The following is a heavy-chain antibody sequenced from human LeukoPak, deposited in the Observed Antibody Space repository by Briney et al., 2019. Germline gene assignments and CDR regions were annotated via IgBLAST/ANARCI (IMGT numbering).Heavy chain of an antibody. CDR2: IYTSVST. J-gene: IGHJ5*02. Sequence: SETLSLTCTVSGGSINNYYWSWIRQPAGKGLEWIGRIYTSVSTNYNPSLKSRVTMSVDTSNNQFSLKMSSVTAADTAVYYCARAIIPIRAYSGYDPRRGWFDPWGQGTLVTVSS. V-gene: IGHV4-4*07. CDR3: ARAIIPIRAYSGYDPRRGWFDP. CDR1: GGSINNYY. D-gene: IGHD5-12*01.